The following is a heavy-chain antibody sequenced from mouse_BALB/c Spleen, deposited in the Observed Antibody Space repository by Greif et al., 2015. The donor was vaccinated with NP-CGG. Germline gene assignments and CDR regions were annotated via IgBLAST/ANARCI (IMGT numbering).Heavy chain of an antibody. D-gene: IGHD4-1*01. V-gene: IGHV2-9*02. J-gene: IGHJ3*01. CDR3: ASWDAY. CDR2: IWAGGST. CDR1: GFSLTSYG. Sequence: QVQLQQSGPGLVAPSQSLSITCTVSGFSLTSYGVHWVRQPPGKGLEWLGVIWAGGSTNYNSALMSSLGISKDNSKSQVFVKMNSLQTDDTAMYYCASWDAYWGQGTLVTVSA.